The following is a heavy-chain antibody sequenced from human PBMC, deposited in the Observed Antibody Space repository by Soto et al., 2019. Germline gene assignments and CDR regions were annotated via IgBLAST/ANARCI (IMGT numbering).Heavy chain of an antibody. V-gene: IGHV3-21*04. D-gene: IGHD2-21*01. J-gene: IGHJ5*02. CDR3: VRSGTARLLRHSWFDT. CDR1: GFTFNTYD. CDR2: ITTSSAYI. Sequence: EVQLVESGGGLVKPGGSLRLSCAASGFTFNTYDMNWVRQAPGKGLEWVSSITTSSAYIYYADSLKCRITISRDHAKNSLFLQMNRLRAEDTAVYYCVRSGTARLLRHSWFDTWGQGTLVTVSS.